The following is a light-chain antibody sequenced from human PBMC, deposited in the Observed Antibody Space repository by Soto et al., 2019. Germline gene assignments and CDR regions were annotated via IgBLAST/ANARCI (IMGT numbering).Light chain of an antibody. CDR2: KAS. Sequence: DIQMTQSPSTLSASVGDRGTIACRASQSISSYLAWYQQKPGKAPNLLIYKASNLASGVPERFTGGGSGTDLTLTISSVRPDDSATYFWQQSNSSSFTFAQGTKLHIK. V-gene: IGKV1-5*03. CDR1: QSISSY. J-gene: IGKJ2*01. CDR3: QQSNSSSFT.